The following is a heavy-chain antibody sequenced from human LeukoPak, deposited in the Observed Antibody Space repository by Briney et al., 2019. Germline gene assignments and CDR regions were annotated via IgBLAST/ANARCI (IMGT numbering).Heavy chain of an antibody. D-gene: IGHD6-6*01. CDR2: IKQDGSEK. V-gene: IGHV3-7*01. CDR3: ARDPQKGAARPAYFDY. CDR1: GFTFSRYW. J-gene: IGHJ4*02. Sequence: PGGSLRLSCVASGFTFSRYWMSWVRQAPGKGLEWVANIKQDGSEKYYVDSVKGRFTISRDNAKHSLYLQMNSLTAEDTAVYYCARDPQKGAARPAYFDYWGQGTLVTVSS.